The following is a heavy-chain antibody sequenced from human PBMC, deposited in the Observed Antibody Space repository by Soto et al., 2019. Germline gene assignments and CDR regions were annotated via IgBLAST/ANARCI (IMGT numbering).Heavy chain of an antibody. Sequence: ASVKVSCKASGGTFSSYATSWERQAPGQGLEWMGGIIPIFGTASYAQKFQGRVTITADESTSTAYMELSSLRSEDTAVYYCARDLPYYYDSSGYPSFDYWGHGTLVPCSS. V-gene: IGHV1-69*13. CDR2: IIPIFGTA. J-gene: IGHJ4*01. CDR3: ARDLPYYYDSSGYPSFDY. CDR1: GGTFSSYA. D-gene: IGHD3-22*01.